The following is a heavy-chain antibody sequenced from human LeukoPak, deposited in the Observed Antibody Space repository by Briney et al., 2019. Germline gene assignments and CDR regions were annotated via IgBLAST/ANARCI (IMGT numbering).Heavy chain of an antibody. J-gene: IGHJ4*02. CDR2: ISSSSSYI. CDR3: ARDRATMIVVVGFDY. V-gene: IGHV3-21*01. Sequence: PGGSLRLSCAVSGFTFSSYSMNWVRQAPGKGLEWVSSISSSSSYIYYADSVKGRFTISRDNAKNSLYLQMNSLRAEDTAVYYCARDRATMIVVVGFDYWGQGTLVTVSS. CDR1: GFTFSSYS. D-gene: IGHD3-22*01.